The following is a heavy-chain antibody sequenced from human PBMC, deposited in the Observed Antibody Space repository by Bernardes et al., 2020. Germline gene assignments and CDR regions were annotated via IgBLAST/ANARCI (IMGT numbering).Heavy chain of an antibody. V-gene: IGHV5-51*01. J-gene: IGHJ4*02. D-gene: IGHD3-22*01. CDR3: ARRDYYDGDGYGY. CDR2: IYPSDSNI. CDR1: GYNFATYW. Sequence: GWCLMISCQGSGYNFATYWIGWVRQMPGPGLEWMGMIYPSDSNIRYSPSFQGQVTISADESIGTAYLQWSSLKASDTAMYYCARRDYYDGDGYGYWGQGTLVTVSS.